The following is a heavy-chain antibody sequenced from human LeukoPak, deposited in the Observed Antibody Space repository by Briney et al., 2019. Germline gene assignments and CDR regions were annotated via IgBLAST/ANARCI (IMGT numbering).Heavy chain of an antibody. V-gene: IGHV4-34*01. Sequence: SETLSLTCAVYGGSFSGYYWSWIRQPPGKGLEWIGEINHSGSTNYNPSLKSRVTISVDTSKNQFSLKLSSVTAADTAVYYRARGLTMVRGVPFDYWGQGTLVTVSS. CDR2: INHSGST. D-gene: IGHD3-10*01. J-gene: IGHJ4*02. CDR1: GGSFSGYY. CDR3: ARGLTMVRGVPFDY.